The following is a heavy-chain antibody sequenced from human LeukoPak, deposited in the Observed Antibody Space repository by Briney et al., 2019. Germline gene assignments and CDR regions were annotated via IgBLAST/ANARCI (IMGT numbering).Heavy chain of an antibody. Sequence: GGSRRLSCAAAGFTCSTYNMNWVRQAPGKGLEGVSSITSGGGYTYYADSVEGRFTTCRDNAKNSLSLRLDSLRAEDTAVYYCARGHYDVLTSSYKWTPDYWGQGTLVTVSS. V-gene: IGHV3-21*06. CDR1: GFTCSTYN. J-gene: IGHJ4*02. CDR3: ARGHYDVLTSSYKWTPDY. D-gene: IGHD3-9*01. CDR2: ITSGGGYT.